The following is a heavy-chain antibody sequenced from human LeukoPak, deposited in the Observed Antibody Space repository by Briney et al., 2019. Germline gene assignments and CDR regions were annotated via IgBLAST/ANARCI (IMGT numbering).Heavy chain of an antibody. CDR2: INHSGST. D-gene: IGHD3-10*01. CDR3: ARGVSWRPRYYYYYMDV. J-gene: IGHJ6*03. CDR1: GGSISSSYYY. Sequence: PSETLSLTCNVSGGSISSSYYYWGWIRQPPGKGLEWIGEINHSGSTNYNPSLKSRVTISVDTSKNQFSLKLSSVTAADTAVYYCARGVSWRPRYYYYYMDVWGKGTTVTVSS. V-gene: IGHV4-39*07.